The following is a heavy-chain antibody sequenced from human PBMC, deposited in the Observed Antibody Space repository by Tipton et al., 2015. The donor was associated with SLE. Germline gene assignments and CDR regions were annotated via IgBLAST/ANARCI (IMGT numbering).Heavy chain of an antibody. D-gene: IGHD1-26*01. Sequence: QLVQSGAEVKKPGESLKISCKGSGYSFSSYWIGWVRQMPGKGLEWMGVVYTGDSDTRYSPSFEGQVTISADKSISTAYLQWSSLKASDTAMYYCARGGSIVGARFDPWGQGTLVTVSS. CDR3: ARGGSIVGARFDP. J-gene: IGHJ5*02. V-gene: IGHV5-51*01. CDR2: VYTGDSDT. CDR1: GYSFSSYW.